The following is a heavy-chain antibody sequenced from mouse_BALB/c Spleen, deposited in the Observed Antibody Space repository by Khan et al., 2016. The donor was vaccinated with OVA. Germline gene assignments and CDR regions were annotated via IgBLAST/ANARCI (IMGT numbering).Heavy chain of an antibody. D-gene: IGHD1-1*01. CDR3: TIDKNYCGSSFYFDY. V-gene: IGHV5-6-4*01. CDR2: ITSGGSYT. J-gene: IGHJ2*01. Sequence: EVELVESGGGLVKPGGSLRLSCEASGFTFSSYSMSWVRQTPEKRLEWVATITSGGSYTYYPDSVQGRFTISRDNAKNTLYLQMSSRKSEDTAIYYYTIDKNYCGSSFYFDYWGQGTTLTVSS. CDR1: GFTFSSYS.